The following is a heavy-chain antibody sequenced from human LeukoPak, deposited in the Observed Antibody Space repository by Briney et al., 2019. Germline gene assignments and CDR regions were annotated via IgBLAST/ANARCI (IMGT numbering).Heavy chain of an antibody. CDR1: GGSISSYY. Sequence: SETLSLTCTVSGGSISSYYWSWIRQPPGKGLEWIGYIYYSGSTNYNPSLKSRVTISLDTSDNQFSLKLTSVTAADTAVYYCARGYYGRGDYWGQGTLVTVSS. V-gene: IGHV4-59*08. CDR3: ARGYYGRGDY. J-gene: IGHJ4*02. D-gene: IGHD3-10*02. CDR2: IYYSGST.